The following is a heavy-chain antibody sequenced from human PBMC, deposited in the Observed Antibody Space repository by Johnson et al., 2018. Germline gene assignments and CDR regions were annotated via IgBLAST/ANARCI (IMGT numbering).Heavy chain of an antibody. J-gene: IGHJ4*02. V-gene: IGHV3-7*01. CDR1: GFNFNNYW. CDR2: IEQQGSQK. CDR3: ARDET. Sequence: VQLVQSGGGLVQPGGSLRLSCAASGFNFNNYWMSWVRQAPGKGLEWVANIEQQGSQKYYVDSVKGRFSISRDNAKNSLYLQMNSRRDEDTDVYYCARDETWGQGTLVTVSS.